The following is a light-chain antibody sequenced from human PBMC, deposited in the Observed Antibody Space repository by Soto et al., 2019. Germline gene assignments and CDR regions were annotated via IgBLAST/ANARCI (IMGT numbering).Light chain of an antibody. CDR2: DAS. CDR1: QSINNY. Sequence: DIVLTQSPGTLSLSPGERVTLSCRASQSINNYLVWYQQKPGQAPRLLIYDASNRATGIPSRFSGRGSETDFTLRISGLEPEDFATYYCQQRAGWPYTFGQGTRLEIK. V-gene: IGKV3-11*01. J-gene: IGKJ2*01. CDR3: QQRAGWPYT.